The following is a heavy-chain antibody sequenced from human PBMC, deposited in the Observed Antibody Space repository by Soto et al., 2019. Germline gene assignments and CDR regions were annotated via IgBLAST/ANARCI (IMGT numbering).Heavy chain of an antibody. J-gene: IGHJ4*02. D-gene: IGHD3-22*01. CDR2: IYYSGST. CDR1: GGSISSGDYY. CDR3: ARGATYYYDISGHLFDY. V-gene: IGHV4-30-4*01. Sequence: SETLSLTCTVSGGSISSGDYYWSWIRQSPGKGLEWIGYIYYSGSTSYNPSLKSRVTMSVDTSKKQFSLKLSSVTAADTAVYYFARGATYYYDISGHLFDYWGQGTLVTVSS.